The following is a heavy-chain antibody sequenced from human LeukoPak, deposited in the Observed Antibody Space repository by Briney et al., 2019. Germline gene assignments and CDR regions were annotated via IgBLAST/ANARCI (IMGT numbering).Heavy chain of an antibody. J-gene: IGHJ4*02. V-gene: IGHV3-7*01. CDR1: GFTFSSYW. CDR3: ARDASGYALYFDY. Sequence: PGGSLRLSCAASGFTFSSYWMSWVRQAPGKGLEWVANIKQDGSEKYQVDSVKGRFTISRDNAKSSLYLQMNSLRAEDTAVYYCARDASGYALYFDYWGQGTLVTVSS. CDR2: IKQDGSEK. D-gene: IGHD5-12*01.